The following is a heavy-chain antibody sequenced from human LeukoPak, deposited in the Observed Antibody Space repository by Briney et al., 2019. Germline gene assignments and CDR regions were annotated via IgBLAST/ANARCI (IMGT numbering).Heavy chain of an antibody. CDR2: ISSSSSYI. D-gene: IGHD6-19*01. CDR1: GFTFSSYS. CDR3: ARDLNPGIAVAGYGMDV. J-gene: IGHJ6*02. V-gene: IGHV3-21*01. Sequence: GGSLRLSCAASGFTFSSYSMNWVRQAPGKGLEWVSSISSSSSYIYYADSVKGRFTISRDNAKNSLYLQMNSLRAEDTAVYYCARDLNPGIAVAGYGMDVWGQGTTVTVSS.